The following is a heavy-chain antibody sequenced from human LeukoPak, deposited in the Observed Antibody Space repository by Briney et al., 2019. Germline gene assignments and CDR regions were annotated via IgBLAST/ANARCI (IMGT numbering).Heavy chain of an antibody. CDR3: ARGAAGSYRY. V-gene: IGHV4-30-2*01. CDR2: IYHSGST. CDR1: GGSISSGGYS. Sequence: SETLSLTCAVSGGSISSGGYSWSWIRQPPGKGLEWIGYIYHSGSTYYNPSLKSRVTISVDRSKNQFSLKLSSVTAADTAVYYCARGAAGSYRYWGQGTLVTVSS. J-gene: IGHJ4*02. D-gene: IGHD3-16*02.